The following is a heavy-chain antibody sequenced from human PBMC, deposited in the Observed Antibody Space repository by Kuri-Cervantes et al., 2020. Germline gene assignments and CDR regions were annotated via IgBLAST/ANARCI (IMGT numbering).Heavy chain of an antibody. Sequence: GGSLRLSCAASGFTFSSYGMHWVRQAPGKGLEWVAVIWYDRSNKYYADSVKGRFTISRDNSKNTLYLQMNSLRAEDTAVYYCARDAMSGYFDYWGQGTLVTVSS. D-gene: IGHD3-3*01. V-gene: IGHV3-33*08. CDR1: GFTFSSYG. CDR2: IWYDRSNK. CDR3: ARDAMSGYFDY. J-gene: IGHJ4*02.